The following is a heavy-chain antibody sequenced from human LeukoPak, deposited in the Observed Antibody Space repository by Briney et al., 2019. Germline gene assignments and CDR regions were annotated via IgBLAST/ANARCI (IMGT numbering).Heavy chain of an antibody. Sequence: SETLSLTCAVSGGSISSSSYYWGWIRQPPGKGLEWIGSIYYSGSTYYNPSLKSRVTISVDTSKNQFSLKLSSVTAADTAVYYCARVMTTVTYLYYFDYWGQGTLVTVSS. CDR1: GGSISSSSYY. D-gene: IGHD4-17*01. CDR3: ARVMTTVTYLYYFDY. J-gene: IGHJ4*02. CDR2: IYYSGST. V-gene: IGHV4-39*07.